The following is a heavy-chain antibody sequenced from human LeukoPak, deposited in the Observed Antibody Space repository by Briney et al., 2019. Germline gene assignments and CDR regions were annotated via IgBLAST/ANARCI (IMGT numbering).Heavy chain of an antibody. V-gene: IGHV4-59*08. J-gene: IGHJ3*02. CDR3: AGTYGSGSYYKGLGAFDI. CDR2: IYYSGST. CDR1: GGSISSYY. Sequence: SETLSLTCTVSGGSISSYYWSWIRQPPGKGLEWIGYIYYSGSTNYNPSLKSRVTISVDTSKNQFSLKLSSVTAADTAVYYCAGTYGSGSYYKGLGAFDIWGQGTMVTVSS. D-gene: IGHD3-10*01.